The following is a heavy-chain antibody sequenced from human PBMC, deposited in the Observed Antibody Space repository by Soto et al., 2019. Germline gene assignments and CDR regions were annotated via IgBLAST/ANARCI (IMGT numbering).Heavy chain of an antibody. J-gene: IGHJ6*04. V-gene: IGHV1-69*12. CDR1: GGTFSSYA. Sequence: QVQLVQSGAEVKKPGSSVKVSCKASGGTFSSYAISWVRQAPGQGLEWMGGIIPIFGTANYAQKFQGRVTITANEATSTDYMELSSLRSEDTAVYYCARVRNCYGMDVWGKGTTVTVSS. CDR3: ARVRNCYGMDV. CDR2: IIPIFGTA.